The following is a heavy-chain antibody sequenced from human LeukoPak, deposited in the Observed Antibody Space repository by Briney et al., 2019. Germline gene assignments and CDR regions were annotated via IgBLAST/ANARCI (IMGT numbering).Heavy chain of an antibody. CDR2: IYPGDSDT. V-gene: IGHV5-51*01. CDR3: ARHPRNYYAGSGYYSVDAFDI. D-gene: IGHD3-22*01. CDR1: GYFFTTYW. Sequence: GESLKISCKGSGYFFTTYWIAWVRQMPGKGLEWMGIIYPGDSDTEYSPSLKGQVTISADKSINTAYLQWGSLKASDTAIYYCARHPRNYYAGSGYYSVDAFDIWGQGTIVTVSS. J-gene: IGHJ3*02.